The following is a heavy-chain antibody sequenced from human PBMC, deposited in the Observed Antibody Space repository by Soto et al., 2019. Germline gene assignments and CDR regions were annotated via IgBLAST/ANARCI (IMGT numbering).Heavy chain of an antibody. CDR3: AREITGTTKRGVVWFDP. Sequence: ASVKVSCKASGYTFTSYYMHWVRQAPGQGLEWMGIINPSGGSTSYAQKFQGRVTMTRDTSTSTVYMELSSLRSGDTAVYYCAREITGTTKRGVVWFDPWGQGTLVTVSS. CDR2: INPSGGST. J-gene: IGHJ5*02. D-gene: IGHD1-7*01. CDR1: GYTFTSYY. V-gene: IGHV1-46*01.